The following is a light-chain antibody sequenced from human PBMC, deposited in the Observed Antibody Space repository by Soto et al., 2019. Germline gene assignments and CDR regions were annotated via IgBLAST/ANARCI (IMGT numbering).Light chain of an antibody. J-gene: IGLJ1*01. V-gene: IGLV2-11*01. CDR2: DVD. Sequence: QSALTQPRSVSGSPGQSVTISCTGTSSDVGGYNYVSWYQHHPGKAPKLMIYDVDKRPSGVPGRFSGSKSGNTASLTISGLQAADEADYYCCSYAGSYPFVFGTGTKVTVL. CDR3: CSYAGSYPFV. CDR1: SSDVGGYNY.